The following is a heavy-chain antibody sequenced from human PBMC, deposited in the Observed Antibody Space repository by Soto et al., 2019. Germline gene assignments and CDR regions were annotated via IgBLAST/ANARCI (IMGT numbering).Heavy chain of an antibody. V-gene: IGHV1-18*01. CDR3: ERAPRLTRYSRRGGGLDP. Sequence: QVQLVQSGTEVKKPGASVKVSCKASGYTFTTYGISWVRQAPGQGLEWMGWISADDGETSYAQKFQDRVTMTTDTTPRTAYREMRRLKSAAAAVYSCERAPRLTRYSRRGGGLDPWGQGTLVTVSS. D-gene: IGHD2-2*02. CDR2: ISADDGET. J-gene: IGHJ5*02. CDR1: GYTFTTYG.